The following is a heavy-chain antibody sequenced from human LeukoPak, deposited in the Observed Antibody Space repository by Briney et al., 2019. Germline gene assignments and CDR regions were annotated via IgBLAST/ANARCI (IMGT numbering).Heavy chain of an antibody. J-gene: IGHJ3*02. CDR3: ARDRVTMIVVVTPGSDAFDI. D-gene: IGHD3-22*01. CDR2: IYYSGST. Sequence: SETLSLTCTVSGGSISSSSYYWGWIRQPPGKGLGWIGSIYYSGSTYYNPSLKSRVTISVGTSKNQFSLKLSSVTAADTAVYYCARDRVTMIVVVTPGSDAFDIWGQGTMVTVSS. CDR1: GGSISSSSYY. V-gene: IGHV4-39*07.